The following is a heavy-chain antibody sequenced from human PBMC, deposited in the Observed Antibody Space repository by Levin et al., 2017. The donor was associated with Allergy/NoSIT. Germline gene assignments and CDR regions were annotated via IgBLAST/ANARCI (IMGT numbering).Heavy chain of an antibody. J-gene: IGHJ3*02. D-gene: IGHD2-8*01. CDR3: ARRRLVRGAFDI. V-gene: IGHV3-48*01. CDR2: ISSSSSAM. Sequence: GGSLRLSCIASGFMFRNYNMNWVRQAPGKGLEWVSSISSSSSAMSYGDSVQGRFTISRANAENSLYLQMDSLRAEDTAVYYCARRRLVRGAFDIWGQGTMVTVSS. CDR1: GFMFRNYN.